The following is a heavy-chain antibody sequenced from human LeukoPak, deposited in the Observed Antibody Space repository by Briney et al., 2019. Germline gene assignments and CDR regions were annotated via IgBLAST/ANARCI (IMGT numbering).Heavy chain of an antibody. Sequence: SETLSLTCTVSGGSISSYYWSWIRQPPGKGLEWIGYIYYSGSTNYNPSLKSRVTISVDTSKNQFSLELSSVTAADTAVYYCARQYYYDSSGYSNWFDPWGQGTLVTVSS. J-gene: IGHJ5*02. CDR1: GGSISSYY. D-gene: IGHD3-22*01. V-gene: IGHV4-59*01. CDR2: IYYSGST. CDR3: ARQYYYDSSGYSNWFDP.